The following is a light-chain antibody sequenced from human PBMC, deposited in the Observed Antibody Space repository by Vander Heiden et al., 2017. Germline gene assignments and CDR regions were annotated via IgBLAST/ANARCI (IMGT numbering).Light chain of an antibody. CDR2: DDS. J-gene: IGLJ2*01. Sequence: SYVLTQPPSVSLAPGQTSTITCGGNNIGSKRGHWDQQEPVQAAVLVVYDDSARPAGIPERFSGSKSGTTATLTISWVEAGDEADYDCQVWDSSSEHIVFGGCTKLTVL. CDR1: NIGSKR. V-gene: IGLV3-21*02. CDR3: QVWDSSSEHIV.